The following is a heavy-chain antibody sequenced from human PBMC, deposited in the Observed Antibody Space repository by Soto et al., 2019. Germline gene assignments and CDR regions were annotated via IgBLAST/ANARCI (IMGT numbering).Heavy chain of an antibody. J-gene: IGHJ5*02. CDR3: AKDHSGSYGGGWFDP. D-gene: IGHD1-26*01. CDR1: GFTFDDYT. CDR2: ISWDGGST. V-gene: IGHV3-43*01. Sequence: GGSLRLSCAASGFTFDDYTMHWVRQAPGKGLEWVSLISWDGGSTYYADSVKGRFTISRDNSKNSLYLQMNSLRTEDTALYYCAKDHSGSYGGGWFDPWGQGTLVTVSS.